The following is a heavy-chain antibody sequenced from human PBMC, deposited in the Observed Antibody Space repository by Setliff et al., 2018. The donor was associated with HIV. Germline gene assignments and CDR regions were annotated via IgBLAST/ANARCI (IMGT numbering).Heavy chain of an antibody. J-gene: IGHJ6*03. V-gene: IGHV1-2*06. CDR2: INPNSGGT. Sequence: ASVKVSCKASGYSFTGYHVHWVRQAPGQGLEWMGRINPNSGGTNYAQKFQGRVTITRDTSASTAYMELSSLRSEDTAVYYCARAAGVPAVHTPFRYYYYMDVWGKGTTVTVSS. CDR1: GYSFTGYH. D-gene: IGHD2-2*01. CDR3: ARAAGVPAVHTPFRYYYYMDV.